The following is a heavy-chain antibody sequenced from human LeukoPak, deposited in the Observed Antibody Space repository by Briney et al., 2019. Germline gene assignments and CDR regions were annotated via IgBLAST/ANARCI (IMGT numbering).Heavy chain of an antibody. CDR2: ISSSGSPI. Sequence: GGSLRLSCAASGFKFTSYSMNWVRQAPGKGLEWISYISSSGSPIYYADSVKGRFTISRDDAKKSADLQMTNLTAEDTAVYFCARGSRFDYWGQGAPVTVSS. J-gene: IGHJ4*02. CDR3: ARGSRFDY. CDR1: GFKFTSYS. V-gene: IGHV3-48*04.